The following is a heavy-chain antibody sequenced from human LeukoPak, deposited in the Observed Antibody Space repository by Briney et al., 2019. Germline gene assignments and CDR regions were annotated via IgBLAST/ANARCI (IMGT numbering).Heavy chain of an antibody. CDR2: IYTGSST. CDR1: GFTVSTNY. J-gene: IGHJ6*03. Sequence: GGSLTLSCAASGFTVSTNYMSWVRQAPGKGLEWVSVIYTGSSTYYADSVKGRFIISRDNSKNTLYLQMNSLRPEDTAVYYCARATFWSGYQRDSWYMDVWGKGTPVTVSS. D-gene: IGHD3-3*01. CDR3: ARATFWSGYQRDSWYMDV. V-gene: IGHV3-66*02.